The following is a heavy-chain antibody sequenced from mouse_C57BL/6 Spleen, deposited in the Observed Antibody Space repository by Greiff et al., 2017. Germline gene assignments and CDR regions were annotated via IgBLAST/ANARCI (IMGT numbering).Heavy chain of an antibody. V-gene: IGHV5-6*01. J-gene: IGHJ4*01. Sequence: EVKLMDSGGDLVKPGGSLKLSCAASGFTFSSYGMSWVRQTPDKRLEWVATISSGGSYTYYPDSVKGRFTISRDNAKNTLYLQMSSLKSEDTAMYYGARQVTTVEDAMDYWGKGTSVTVSS. CDR2: ISSGGSYT. CDR3: ARQVTTVEDAMDY. D-gene: IGHD1-1*01. CDR1: GFTFSSYG.